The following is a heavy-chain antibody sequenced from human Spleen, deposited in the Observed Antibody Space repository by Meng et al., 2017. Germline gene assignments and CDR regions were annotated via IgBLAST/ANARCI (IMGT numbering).Heavy chain of an antibody. CDR1: GFTFGDYT. V-gene: IGHV3-23*01. CDR2: ISGSGVST. J-gene: IGHJ4*02. Sequence: GESLKISCAASGFTFGDYTMSWVRQVPGKGLEWVSTISGSGVSTYYADSVKGRFTVSSDHSKNTVYLQMNSLRAEDTALYYCAKYSYGLGDYLDYWRQGAVVTVS. CDR3: AKYSYGLGDYLDY. D-gene: IGHD3-10*01.